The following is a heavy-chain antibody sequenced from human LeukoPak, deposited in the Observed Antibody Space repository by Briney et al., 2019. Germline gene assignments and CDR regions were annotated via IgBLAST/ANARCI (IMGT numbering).Heavy chain of an antibody. CDR1: GFTFSGYA. V-gene: IGHV3-23*01. D-gene: IGHD6-19*01. CDR3: ARVLSSGWYYFDY. CDR2: ISGSGGST. J-gene: IGHJ4*02. Sequence: PGGSLRLSCAASGFTFSGYAMSWVRQAPGKGLEWVPAISGSGGSTYYADSVKGRFTISRDNSKNTLYLQMNSLRAEDTAVYYCARVLSSGWYYFDYWGQGTLVTVSS.